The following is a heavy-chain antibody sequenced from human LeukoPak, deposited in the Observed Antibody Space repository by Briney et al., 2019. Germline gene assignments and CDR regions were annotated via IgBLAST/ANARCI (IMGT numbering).Heavy chain of an antibody. CDR2: ISGSGGST. CDR3: AKDRMKPIVVATATVFDY. Sequence: PGGSLRLSCAASGFTFSSYAMSWVRQAPGKGLEWVSAISGSGGSTYYADSVKGRFTISRDNSKNTLYLQMNSLRAEDTAVYYCAKDRMKPIVVATATVFDYWGQGTLVTVSS. V-gene: IGHV3-23*01. CDR1: GFTFSSYA. J-gene: IGHJ4*02. D-gene: IGHD2-21*02.